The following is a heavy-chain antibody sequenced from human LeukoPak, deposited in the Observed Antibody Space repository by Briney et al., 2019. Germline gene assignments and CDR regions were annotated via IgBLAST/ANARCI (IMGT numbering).Heavy chain of an antibody. Sequence: ASVKVSRKASGYTFTSYGISWVRQAPGQGLEWMGWISAYNGNTNYAQKLQGRVTMTTDTSTSTAYMELRSLRSDDTAVYYCARDPSMPGSGWYPNAYFDYWGQGTLVTVSS. CDR3: ARDPSMPGSGWYPNAYFDY. CDR1: GYTFTSYG. J-gene: IGHJ4*02. CDR2: ISAYNGNT. V-gene: IGHV1-18*01. D-gene: IGHD6-19*01.